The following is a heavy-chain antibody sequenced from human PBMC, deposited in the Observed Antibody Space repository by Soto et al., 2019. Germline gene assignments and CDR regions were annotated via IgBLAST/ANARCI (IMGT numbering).Heavy chain of an antibody. CDR1: GGSISSYY. J-gene: IGHJ4*02. V-gene: IGHV4-4*07. Sequence: NPSETLSLTCTVSGGSISSYYWNWLRHPAGKGLEWIGRIYPGGSTNYNLSLKSRVTMSVDTSKNQFSLKLSSVTAADAAVYYCARARGVSSGWAFDYWGQGTLVTVSS. D-gene: IGHD6-19*01. CDR3: ARARGVSSGWAFDY. CDR2: IYPGGST.